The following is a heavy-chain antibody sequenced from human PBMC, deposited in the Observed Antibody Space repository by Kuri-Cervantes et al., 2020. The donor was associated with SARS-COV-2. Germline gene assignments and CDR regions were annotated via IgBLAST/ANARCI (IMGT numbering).Heavy chain of an antibody. J-gene: IGHJ6*02. CDR3: ARIPYSYGAPCDYDGMDV. Sequence: GGSLRLSCAASGFTFSSYGMHWVRQAPGKGLEWVAVISYDGSNKYYADSVKGRFTISRDNSKNTLYLQMNSLRAEDTAVYYCARIPYSYGAPCDYDGMDVWGQGTTVTVSS. V-gene: IGHV3-30*03. CDR1: GFTFSSYG. CDR2: ISYDGSNK. D-gene: IGHD5-18*01.